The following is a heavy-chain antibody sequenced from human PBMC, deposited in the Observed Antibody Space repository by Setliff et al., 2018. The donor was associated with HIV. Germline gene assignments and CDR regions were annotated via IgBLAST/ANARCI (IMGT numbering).Heavy chain of an antibody. CDR2: IYPGDSDS. J-gene: IGHJ3*01. CDR3: ASLSGYSGDAFDV. Sequence: GESLKISCQGSGYTFANYWIGWVRQMPGKGLEWMVIIYPGDSDSRDSPSFQGQVIISADKSLSTAYLQWSSLKASDTAIYYCASLSGYSGDAFDVWGQGTMVTVSS. D-gene: IGHD3-22*01. CDR1: GYTFANYW. V-gene: IGHV5-51*01.